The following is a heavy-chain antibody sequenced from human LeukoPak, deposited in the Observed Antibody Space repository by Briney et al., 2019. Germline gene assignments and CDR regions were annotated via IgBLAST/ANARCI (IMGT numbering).Heavy chain of an antibody. CDR1: GFTFSSYS. CDR3: TREYFYDTSGYFPPIAY. J-gene: IGHJ4*02. V-gene: IGHV3-48*04. Sequence: GGSLRLSCAASGFTFSSYSMNWVRQAPGKGLEWVSFISSSGSTIYYADSVKGRFTISRDNAKNSLCLQMNSLRAEDTAVYYCTREYFYDTSGYFPPIAYWGQGTLVTVSS. D-gene: IGHD3-22*01. CDR2: ISSSGSTI.